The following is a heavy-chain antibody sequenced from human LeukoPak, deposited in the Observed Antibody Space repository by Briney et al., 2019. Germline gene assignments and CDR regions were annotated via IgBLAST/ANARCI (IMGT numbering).Heavy chain of an antibody. CDR1: GGSISSGDYY. J-gene: IGHJ4*02. CDR3: ARLHHQYGFWSGYYTLPPYFDY. D-gene: IGHD3-3*01. Sequence: SQTLSLTCTVSGGSISSGDYYWSWIRQPPGKGLEWIGSIYYSGSTYYNPSLKSRVTISVDTSKNQFSLKLSSVTAADTAVYYCARLHHQYGFWSGYYTLPPYFDYWGQGTLVTVSS. CDR2: IYYSGST. V-gene: IGHV4-30-2*03.